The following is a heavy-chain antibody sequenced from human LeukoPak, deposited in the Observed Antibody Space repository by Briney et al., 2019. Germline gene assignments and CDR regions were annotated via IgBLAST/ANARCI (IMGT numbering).Heavy chain of an antibody. V-gene: IGHV3-74*01. CDR2: INTDGSST. J-gene: IGHJ6*03. CDR1: GFTFSTYW. Sequence: GGSLRLSCAASGFTFSTYWTHWVRQAPGKGLVWVSRINTDGSSTSYADSVKGRFTISRDNAKNTLYLQMNSLRAEDTAVYYCASEWRSFYYMDVWGKGTTVTVSS. CDR3: ASEWRSFYYMDV. D-gene: IGHD5-24*01.